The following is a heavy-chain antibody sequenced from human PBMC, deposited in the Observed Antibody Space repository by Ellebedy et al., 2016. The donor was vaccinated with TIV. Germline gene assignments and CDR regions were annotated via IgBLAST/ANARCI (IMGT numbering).Heavy chain of an antibody. CDR2: IIPIFGTA. CDR1: GGTFSSYA. CDR3: ASTGYSSGDFDY. D-gene: IGHD6-19*01. J-gene: IGHJ4*02. V-gene: IGHV1-69*13. Sequence: SVKVSXXASGGTFSSYAISWVRQAPGQGLEWMGGIIPIFGTANYAQKFQGRVTITADESTSTAYMELRSLRSDDTAVYYCASTGYSSGDFDYWGQGTLVTVSS.